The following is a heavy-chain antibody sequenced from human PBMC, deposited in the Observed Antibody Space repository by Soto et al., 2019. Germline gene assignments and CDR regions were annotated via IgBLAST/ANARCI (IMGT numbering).Heavy chain of an antibody. J-gene: IGHJ4*02. V-gene: IGHV1-2*02. CDR1: GYTFTGYY. Sequence: QVQLVQSGAEVKKPGASVKDSCKASGYTFTGYYMHWVRQAPGQGLEWMGWINPNSGGTNYAQKFQGRVTMTRDTSISTAYMELSRLRSDDTAMYYCARGAPRPAIRSQWIDYWGQGTLVTVSS. CDR2: INPNSGGT. CDR3: ARGAPRPAIRSQWIDY. D-gene: IGHD2-2*01.